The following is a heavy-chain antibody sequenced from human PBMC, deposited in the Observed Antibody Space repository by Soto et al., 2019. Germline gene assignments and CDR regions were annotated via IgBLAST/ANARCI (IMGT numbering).Heavy chain of an antibody. CDR1: GFTFSSYG. CDR2: IWYDGSNK. D-gene: IGHD3-10*01. CDR3: ARPYTQHYYGPNRSAQLNAFDI. Sequence: PGGSLRLSCAASGFTFSSYGMHWVRQAPGKGLEWVAVIWYDGSNKYYADSVKGRFTISRDNSKNTLYLQMNSLRAEDTAVYYCARPYTQHYYGPNRSAQLNAFDIWGQGTMVTVSS. J-gene: IGHJ3*02. V-gene: IGHV3-33*01.